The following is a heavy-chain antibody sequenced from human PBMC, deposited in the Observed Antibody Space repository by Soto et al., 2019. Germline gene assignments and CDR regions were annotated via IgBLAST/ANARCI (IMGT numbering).Heavy chain of an antibody. J-gene: IGHJ5*02. CDR1: CGSISSYY. CDR2: IYASGVT. CDR3: ARMRSNLFDP. Sequence: SETLSLTCTVSCGSISSYYWSWIRQPAGKGLEWIGRIYASGVTNYNPSLKSRITMSVDTSRNHFSLKLTSVTAADTAVYFCARMRSNLFDPWGQGTLVTVSS. D-gene: IGHD1-26*01. V-gene: IGHV4-4*07.